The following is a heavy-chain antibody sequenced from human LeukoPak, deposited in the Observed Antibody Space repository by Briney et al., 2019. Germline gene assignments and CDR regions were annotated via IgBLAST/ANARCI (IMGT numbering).Heavy chain of an antibody. J-gene: IGHJ4*02. CDR1: GGSISSSSYY. D-gene: IGHD3-22*01. CDR3: ARRYWMIVNYFDY. Sequence: SETLSLTCTVSGGSISSSSYYWGWIRQPPGKGLEWIGSIYYSGSTNYNPSLKSRVTISVDTSKNQFSLKLSSVTAADTAVYYCARRYWMIVNYFDYWGQGTLVTVSS. CDR2: IYYSGST. V-gene: IGHV4-39*07.